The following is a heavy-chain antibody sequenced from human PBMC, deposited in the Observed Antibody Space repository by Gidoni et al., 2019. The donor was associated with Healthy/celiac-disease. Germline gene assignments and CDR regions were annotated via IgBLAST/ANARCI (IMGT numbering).Heavy chain of an antibody. J-gene: IGHJ6*03. CDR1: GGPFSSYA. CDR2: IIPICGTA. V-gene: IGHV1-69*01. CDR3: ARDCTVGEQWLSHISHYYYMDV. D-gene: IGHD6-19*01. Sequence: QVQLVQSGAAVKKPGSSVKVSCKASGGPFSSYAISWVRQAPGQGLEWMGGIIPICGTANYAQKFQGRVTITADESTSTAYMELSSLRSEDTAVYYCARDCTVGEQWLSHISHYYYMDVWGKGTTVTVSS.